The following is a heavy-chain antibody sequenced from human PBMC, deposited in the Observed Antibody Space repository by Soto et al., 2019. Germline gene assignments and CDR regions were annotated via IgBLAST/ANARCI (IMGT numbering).Heavy chain of an antibody. Sequence: QVQLQQWGAGLLKPSETLSLTCAVYGGSFSGXYWXXIRXXXXXGXEWIGEINDSGSTNHNQSLKSLVTIXVDTPXXXXXXXXXXXXXXXXXXXXXXXXXXXXXXXXXRRGGYYYYMDVWGKGTTVTVSS. D-gene: IGHD3-10*01. CDR1: GGSFSGXY. CDR2: INDSGST. V-gene: IGHV4-34*01. J-gene: IGHJ6*03. CDR3: XXXXXXXXXXXXRRGGYYYYMDV.